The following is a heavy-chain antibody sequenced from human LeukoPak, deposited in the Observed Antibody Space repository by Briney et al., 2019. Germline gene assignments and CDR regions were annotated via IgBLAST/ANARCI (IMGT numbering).Heavy chain of an antibody. V-gene: IGHV1-69*13. CDR2: IIPIFGTA. J-gene: IGHJ4*02. CDR3: ARDKIGYSYGLTTFDY. Sequence: SVKVSCKASGGTFSSYAISWVRQAPGQGPEWMGGIIPIFGTANYAQKFQGRVTITADESTSTAYMELSSLRSEDTAVYYCARDKIGYSYGLTTFDYWGQGTLVTVSS. CDR1: GGTFSSYA. D-gene: IGHD5-18*01.